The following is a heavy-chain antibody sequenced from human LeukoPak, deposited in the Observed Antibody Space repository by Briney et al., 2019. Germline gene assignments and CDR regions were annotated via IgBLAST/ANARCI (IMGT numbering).Heavy chain of an antibody. CDR2: INPNSGGT. CDR3: AGSRGVRGVIPFDY. J-gene: IGHJ4*02. Sequence: ASVKVSCKASEYTFTGYYMHWVRQAPGQGLEWMGCINPNSGGTNYAQKFQGRVTMTRDTSISTAYMELSRLRSDDTAVYYCAGSRGVRGVIPFDYWGQGTLVTVSS. V-gene: IGHV1-2*02. D-gene: IGHD3-10*01. CDR1: EYTFTGYY.